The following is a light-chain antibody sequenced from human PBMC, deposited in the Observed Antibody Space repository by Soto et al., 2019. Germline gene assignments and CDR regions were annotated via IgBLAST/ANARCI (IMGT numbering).Light chain of an antibody. V-gene: IGLV1-51*01. CDR1: SSNIGNNY. CDR2: YND. Sequence: QSVLTQPPSVSAAPGQKVTISSSGSSSNIGNNYLSWYQQLPGAAPKLLIFYNDKRPSGIPDRFSGSKSGTSATLGITGLQTGDEADYYCGTWDTSLSAVVFGGGTKLTVL. CDR3: GTWDTSLSAVV. J-gene: IGLJ3*02.